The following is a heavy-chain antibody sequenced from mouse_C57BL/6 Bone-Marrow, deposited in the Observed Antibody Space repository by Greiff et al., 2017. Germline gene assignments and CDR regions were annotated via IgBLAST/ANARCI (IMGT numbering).Heavy chain of an antibody. D-gene: IGHD1-1*01. J-gene: IGHJ2*01. Sequence: EVQLQQSGTVLARPGASVKMSCKTSGYTFTSYWMHWVKQRPGQGLEWIGAIYPGNSDTSYNQKFEGKAKLTAVTSASTAYMELSSLTNEDSAVYYCTRLGFHYYGSSPFDYWGQGTTLTVSS. CDR2: IYPGNSDT. V-gene: IGHV1-5*01. CDR1: GYTFTSYW. CDR3: TRLGFHYYGSSPFDY.